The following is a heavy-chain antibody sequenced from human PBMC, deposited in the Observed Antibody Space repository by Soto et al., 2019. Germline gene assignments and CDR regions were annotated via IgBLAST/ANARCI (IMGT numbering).Heavy chain of an antibody. CDR3: ALGGPISGSYWGGDY. CDR2: ISAYTGNT. D-gene: IGHD1-26*01. V-gene: IGHV1-18*01. J-gene: IGHJ4*02. CDR1: GYTFSSSD. Sequence: QVQLVQSGAEVKKPGASAKVSCKASGYTFSSSDISWVRQAPGQGLEWMGWISAYTGNTNYAQRLQGRLTMTTDTSTNPAYRELRSLRSDDTAVYYCALGGPISGSYWGGDYWGQGTLVTVSS.